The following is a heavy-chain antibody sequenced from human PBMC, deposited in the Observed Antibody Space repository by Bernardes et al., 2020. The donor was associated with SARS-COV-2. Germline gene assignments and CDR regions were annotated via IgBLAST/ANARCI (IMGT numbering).Heavy chain of an antibody. CDR2: IYYSGST. J-gene: IGHJ6*03. Sequence: SGTLTLTCTVSGGSTRASYWSWVRQHPGPGLAWIGYIYYSGSTNYNPSLKNRVIISVDASKNQFFLKFNSVTAADTAVYYCARNAITIFGRRRDYMDVWGKGTTVTVSS. CDR3: ARNAITIFGRRRDYMDV. CDR1: GGSTRASY. D-gene: IGHD3-3*01. V-gene: IGHV4-59*01.